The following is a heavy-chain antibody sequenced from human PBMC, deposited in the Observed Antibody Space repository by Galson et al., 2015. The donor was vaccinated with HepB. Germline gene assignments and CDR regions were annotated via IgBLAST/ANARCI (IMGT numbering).Heavy chain of an antibody. CDR1: GGTFSSYA. J-gene: IGHJ3*02. D-gene: IGHD3-3*01. CDR2: IIPIFGTA. CDR3: ARDLVTIFGVVSAFDI. Sequence: SVKVSCKASGGTFSSYAISWVRQAPGQGLEWMGGIIPIFGTANYAQKFQGRVTITADESTSTAYMELSSLRSEDTAVYYCARDLVTIFGVVSAFDIWGQGTMVTVSS. V-gene: IGHV1-69*13.